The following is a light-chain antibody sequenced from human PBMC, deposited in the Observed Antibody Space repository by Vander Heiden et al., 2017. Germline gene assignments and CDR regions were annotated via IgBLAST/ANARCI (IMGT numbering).Light chain of an antibody. CDR1: QGVNNQ. J-gene: IGKJ1*01. CDR2: DTS. CDR3: QQRDNWPQT. V-gene: IGKV3-11*01. Sequence: VLTQSPATVSLSPGDRATLSCRTSQGVNNQLAWYQQKPGQPPRLLIYDTSNRATGIPARFNGSGSGTDFTLTITSLEPEDFAVYFCQQRDNWPQTFGQGTKVEIK.